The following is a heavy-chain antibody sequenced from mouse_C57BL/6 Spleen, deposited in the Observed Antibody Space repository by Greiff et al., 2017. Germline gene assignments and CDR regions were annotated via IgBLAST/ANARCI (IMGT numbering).Heavy chain of an antibody. CDR1: GYAFTNYL. CDR2: INPGSGGT. CDR3: ARTVVATFDY. Sequence: VQRVESGAELVRPGTSVKVSCKASGYAFTNYLIEWVKQRPGQGLEWIGVINPGSGGTNYNEKFKGKATLTADKSSSTAYMQLSSLTSEDSAVYFCARTVVATFDYWGQGTTLTVSS. V-gene: IGHV1-54*01. D-gene: IGHD1-1*01. J-gene: IGHJ2*01.